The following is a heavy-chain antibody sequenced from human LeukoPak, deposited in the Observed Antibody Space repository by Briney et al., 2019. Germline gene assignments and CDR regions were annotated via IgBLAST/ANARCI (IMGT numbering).Heavy chain of an antibody. Sequence: SVKVSCKASGGTFSSYAISWVRQAPGQGLEWMGGIIPIFGTANYAQKFQGRVTMTEDTSTDTAYMELSSLRSEDTAVYYCATGGAAGYFDYWGQGTLVTVSS. CDR1: GGTFSSYA. CDR2: IIPIFGTA. D-gene: IGHD6-13*01. V-gene: IGHV1-69*06. J-gene: IGHJ4*02. CDR3: ATGGAAGYFDY.